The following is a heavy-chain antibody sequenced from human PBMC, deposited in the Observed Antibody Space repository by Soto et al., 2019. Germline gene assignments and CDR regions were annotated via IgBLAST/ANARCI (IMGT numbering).Heavy chain of an antibody. CDR3: AKDRTSTGCHDACDI. J-gene: IGHJ3*02. D-gene: IGHD2-2*01. Sequence: GGSLRLSCAASGFTFSGYAMSWVRQAPGKGLEWVSAISGSGGSTYYADSVKGRFTISRDNSKNTLYLQMNSLRAEDTAVYYCAKDRTSTGCHDACDIWGQGTLVTVSS. V-gene: IGHV3-23*01. CDR2: ISGSGGST. CDR1: GFTFSGYA.